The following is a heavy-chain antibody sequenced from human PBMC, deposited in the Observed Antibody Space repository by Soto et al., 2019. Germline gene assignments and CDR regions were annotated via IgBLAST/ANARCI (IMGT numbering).Heavy chain of an antibody. D-gene: IGHD3-16*02. CDR3: ARDSPPVNY. V-gene: IGHV1-18*01. CDR1: GYTFTIYG. CDR2: ISAYNGNT. Sequence: QVQLVQSGAEVKKPGASVKVSCKASGYTFTIYGITWVRQAPGQGLEWMGWISAYNGNTNYSQKFQGRVTMTTDTSTSTAEMKRRSLRSDDTAVYYCARDSPPVNYWGQETLVSVSS. J-gene: IGHJ4*02.